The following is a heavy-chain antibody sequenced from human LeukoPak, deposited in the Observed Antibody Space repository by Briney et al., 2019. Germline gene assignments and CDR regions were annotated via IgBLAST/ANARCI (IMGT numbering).Heavy chain of an antibody. CDR1: GGTFSSYA. Sequence: SVKLSCKASGGTFSSYAISWVRQAPGQGLEWMGGIIPIFGTANYAQKFQGRVTITADKSTSTAYMELGSLRSEDTAVYYCARAPLGATQGAFDIWGQGTLVTVSS. D-gene: IGHD1-26*01. CDR2: IIPIFGTA. CDR3: ARAPLGATQGAFDI. J-gene: IGHJ3*02. V-gene: IGHV1-69*06.